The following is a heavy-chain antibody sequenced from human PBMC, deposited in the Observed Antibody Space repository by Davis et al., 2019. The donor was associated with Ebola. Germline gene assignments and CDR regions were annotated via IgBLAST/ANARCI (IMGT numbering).Heavy chain of an antibody. Sequence: SETLFTCTVSGASINSVPYSWGWIRQPPGKGLEWIGSIYYSGTTYYSPSLKSRVTISVDTSKNQFSLKLSSVTAADTAVYYCARVSGYCSGGSCYPDFDYWGQGTLVTVSS. CDR3: ARVSGYCSGGSCYPDFDY. CDR2: IYYSGTT. CDR1: GASINSVPYS. V-gene: IGHV4-39*07. J-gene: IGHJ4*02. D-gene: IGHD2-15*01.